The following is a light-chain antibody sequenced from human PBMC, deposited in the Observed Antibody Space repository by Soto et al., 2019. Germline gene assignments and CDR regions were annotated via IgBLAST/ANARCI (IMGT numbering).Light chain of an antibody. CDR3: QQGNSFPFT. Sequence: DIQMTQSPSSVSASVGDRVSIACRASQGISNWLAWYQQKPGRAPKLLIYAASSLQSGVSSRFSGSGSGTDFTLTISSLQPEDFATFYCQQGNSFPFTFGPGTKVDIK. CDR2: AAS. J-gene: IGKJ3*01. CDR1: QGISNW. V-gene: IGKV1D-12*01.